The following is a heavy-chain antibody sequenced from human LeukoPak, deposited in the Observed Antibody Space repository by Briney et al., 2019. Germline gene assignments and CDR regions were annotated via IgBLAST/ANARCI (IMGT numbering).Heavy chain of an antibody. D-gene: IGHD1-14*01. CDR2: IYYSGST. CDR1: GGSISSYY. Sequence: TSETLSLTCTVSGGSISSYYWSWIRQPPGKGLEWIGYIYYSGSTNYNPSLKSRVTISVDTSKNQFSLKLSSVTAADTAVYYCARGGGTGYYYYYMDVWGKGTTVTVSS. V-gene: IGHV4-59*01. J-gene: IGHJ6*03. CDR3: ARGGGTGYYYYYMDV.